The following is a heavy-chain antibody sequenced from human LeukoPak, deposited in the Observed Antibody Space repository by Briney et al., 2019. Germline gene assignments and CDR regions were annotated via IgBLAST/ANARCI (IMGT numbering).Heavy chain of an antibody. J-gene: IGHJ5*02. D-gene: IGHD3-3*01. CDR3: ARDDGARITIFGVVPQGWFDP. CDR2: ISSSSSYT. CDR1: GFTFSSYS. Sequence: GGSLRLSCAASGFTFSSYSMNWVRQAPGKGLEWVSSISSSSSYTYYADSVKGRFTISRDNAKNSLYLQMNSLRAEDTTVYYCARDDGARITIFGVVPQGWFDPWGQGTLVTVSS. V-gene: IGHV3-21*01.